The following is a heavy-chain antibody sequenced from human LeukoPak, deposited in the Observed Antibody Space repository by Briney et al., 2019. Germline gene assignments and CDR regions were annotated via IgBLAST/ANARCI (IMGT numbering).Heavy chain of an antibody. CDR1: GFTVSSNY. Sequence: GGSLRLSCAASGFTVSSNYMSWVRHAPGKGLEWVSVIYSGGSSYYADSVKGRFTISRDNSKNTLYLQMNSLRAEDTAVYYCARAKVTMVRGVIVDAFDIWGQGTMVTVYS. J-gene: IGHJ3*02. CDR2: IYSGGSS. CDR3: ARAKVTMVRGVIVDAFDI. D-gene: IGHD3-10*01. V-gene: IGHV3-53*01.